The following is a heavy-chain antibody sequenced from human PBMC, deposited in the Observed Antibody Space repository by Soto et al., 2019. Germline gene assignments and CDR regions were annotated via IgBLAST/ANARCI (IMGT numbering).Heavy chain of an antibody. J-gene: IGHJ5*02. V-gene: IGHV1-18*01. D-gene: IGHD6-19*01. CDR3: ARVSSGWYYWIAP. Sequence: QVQLVQSGAEVKKPGASVKFSCKASGYTFTSYLISWVRQAPGQGLEWMGWISVNNGNTNYAQKLPGRVTMTTDTSTSTASMELRSLRSDDTAVYYFARVSSGWYYWIAPWGQGPLVTVSS. CDR2: ISVNNGNT. CDR1: GYTFTSYL.